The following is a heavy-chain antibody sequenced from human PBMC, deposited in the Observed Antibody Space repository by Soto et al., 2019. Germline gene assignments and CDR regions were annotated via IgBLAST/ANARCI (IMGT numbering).Heavy chain of an antibody. J-gene: IGHJ6*02. CDR1: GFSFRNYG. D-gene: IGHD2-2*01. CDR2: ISYEEINNK. Sequence: PGGSLRLSCVASGFSFRNYGMHWVRQAPGKGLEWVAVISYEEINNKNYADSVKGRFIISRDNSENTLYLQMDSLRAEDTAVYYCAKGYCSGPSCYRGYGMDVWGQGTTVTVSS. V-gene: IGHV3-30*18. CDR3: AKGYCSGPSCYRGYGMDV.